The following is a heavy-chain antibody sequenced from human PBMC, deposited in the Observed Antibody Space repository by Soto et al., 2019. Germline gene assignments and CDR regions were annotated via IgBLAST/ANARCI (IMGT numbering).Heavy chain of an antibody. Sequence: QVQLQESGPGLVKPSQTLSLTCTVSGGSISSGAYYCSWIRQPPGKGLERIGSIYYSGSTYYKPPLKGRVTTSVDTSKQKFSLKLNSVTAAETDVYYCASRDSSPYFYYWGQGNLVAAAS. V-gene: IGHV4-30-4*01. CDR3: ASRDSSPYFYY. J-gene: IGHJ4*02. CDR1: GGSISSGAYY. CDR2: IYYSGST. D-gene: IGHD6-13*01.